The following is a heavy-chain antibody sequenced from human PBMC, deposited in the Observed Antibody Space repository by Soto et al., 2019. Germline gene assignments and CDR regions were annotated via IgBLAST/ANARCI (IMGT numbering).Heavy chain of an antibody. CDR1: GYTFSNYG. CDR3: ARGGGYYGSGTYPFEY. D-gene: IGHD3-10*01. CDR2: VSVYNYNT. Sequence: QVQLVQSGAEVKKPGASVKVSCKTSGYTFSNYGIAWVRQAPGQGLEWMGWVSVYNYNTNYAQKLQGPVTMTRDLSPSAAYMELRSLISDDAAGDYRARGGGYYGSGTYPFEYWGQGTLVTVSS. V-gene: IGHV1-18*01. J-gene: IGHJ4*02.